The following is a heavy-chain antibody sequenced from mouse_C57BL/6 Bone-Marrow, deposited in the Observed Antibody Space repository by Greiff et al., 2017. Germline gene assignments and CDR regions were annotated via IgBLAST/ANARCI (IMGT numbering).Heavy chain of an antibody. J-gene: IGHJ4*01. CDR1: GYSFTDYN. V-gene: IGHV1-39*01. CDR3: ARAIWLLPYAMDY. Sequence: VVEPGASVKISCKASGYSFTDYNMNWVKQSNGKSLEWIGVINPNYGTTSYNQKFKGKATLTVDQSSSTAYMQLNSLTSEDSAVYYCARAIWLLPYAMDYWVQGTSVTVSS. D-gene: IGHD2-2*01. CDR2: INPNYGTT.